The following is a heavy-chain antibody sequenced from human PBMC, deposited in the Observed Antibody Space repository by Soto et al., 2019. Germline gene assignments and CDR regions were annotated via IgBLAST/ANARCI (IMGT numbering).Heavy chain of an antibody. CDR1: GFTFSSYE. V-gene: IGHV3-48*03. CDR2: ISSSGSTI. Sequence: GGSLRLSCAASGFTFSSYEMNWVRRAPGKGLEWVSYISSSGSTIYYAESVKGRFTISRDNAKNSLYLQMNSLRAEDTAVYYCERGTYDIFRSWFDAWGQGTLVTVSS. CDR3: ERGTYDIFRSWFDA. D-gene: IGHD3-9*01. J-gene: IGHJ5*02.